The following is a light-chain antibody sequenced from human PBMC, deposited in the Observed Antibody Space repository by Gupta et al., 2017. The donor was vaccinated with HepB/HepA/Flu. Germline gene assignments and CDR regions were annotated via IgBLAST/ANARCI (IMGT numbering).Light chain of an antibody. CDR1: QSISSW. Sequence: DIQMTQSPSTLSASVGDTVTITCRASQSISSWLAWYQQKPGKAPKLLIYKASSLQSGVPSRFSGSGSGTEFTLTRSSLQPDDFATYYCQHYNNYWTFGQGTKVEIK. V-gene: IGKV1-5*03. J-gene: IGKJ1*01. CDR3: QHYNNYWT. CDR2: KAS.